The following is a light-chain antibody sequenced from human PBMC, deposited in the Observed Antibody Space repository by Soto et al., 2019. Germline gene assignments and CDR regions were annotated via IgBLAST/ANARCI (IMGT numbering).Light chain of an antibody. V-gene: IGLV1-47*01. CDR3: AAWDDSLSGRGV. J-gene: IGLJ1*01. CDR1: SSNIGSNY. Sequence: SAPTQPPSASGTPAQSVTIPCSGSSSNIGSNYVYWHQQLPGTAPKLLIYRNNQRPSGVPDRFSGSKSGTSASLAISGLRSEDEADYYCAAWDDSLSGRGVFGTGTKVTVL. CDR2: RNN.